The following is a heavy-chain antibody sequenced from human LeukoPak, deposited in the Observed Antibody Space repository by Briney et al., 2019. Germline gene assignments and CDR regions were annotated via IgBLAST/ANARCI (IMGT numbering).Heavy chain of an antibody. V-gene: IGHV3-23*01. Sequence: GGSLRLSCAASGFTFRSYGMSWVRQAPGKGLEWVSSITGSGAYTYYAESVKGRFTVSRDNSKNTLYLQMDSLRADDTAVYYCARHGYYYGSSGVYYFDHWGQGTLVTVSS. CDR1: GFTFRSYG. CDR2: ITGSGAYT. D-gene: IGHD3-22*01. J-gene: IGHJ4*02. CDR3: ARHGYYYGSSGVYYFDH.